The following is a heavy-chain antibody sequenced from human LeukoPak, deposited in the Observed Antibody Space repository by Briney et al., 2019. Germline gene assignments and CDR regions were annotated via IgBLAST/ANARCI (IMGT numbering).Heavy chain of an antibody. CDR3: AKVTRMQTTVTTGFDY. CDR2: ISGSGGST. V-gene: IGHV3-23*01. D-gene: IGHD4-17*01. J-gene: IGHJ4*02. Sequence: GGSLRLSCAASGFTFSSYAMSWVRQAPGKGLEWVSAISGSGGSTYYADSVKGRFTISRDNSKNTLYLQMNSLRAEDTAVYYCAKVTRMQTTVTTGFDYWGQGTLVTVSS. CDR1: GFTFSSYA.